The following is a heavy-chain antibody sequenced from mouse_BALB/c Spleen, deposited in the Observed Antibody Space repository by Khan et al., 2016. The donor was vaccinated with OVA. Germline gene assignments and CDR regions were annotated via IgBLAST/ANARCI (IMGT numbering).Heavy chain of an antibody. J-gene: IGHJ3*01. CDR2: ISSGGDYT. D-gene: IGHD4-1*01. V-gene: IGHV5-6*01. Sequence: EVKLVESGGDLVKPGGSLKLSCAASGFIFSSYRMSWVRKTPDKRLEWVATISSGGDYTYYPDNVKGRFTISRDNAKNTLYLQMSSLKSEDTAMYYCASHLTGSFAYWGQGTLVTVSA. CDR3: ASHLTGSFAY. CDR1: GFIFSSYR.